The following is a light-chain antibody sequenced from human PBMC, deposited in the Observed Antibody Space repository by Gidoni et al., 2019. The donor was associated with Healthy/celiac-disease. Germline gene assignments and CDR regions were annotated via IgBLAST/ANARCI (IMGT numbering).Light chain of an antibody. CDR1: QGINNW. CDR3: QQANSFPLT. V-gene: IGKV1D-12*01. J-gene: IGKJ4*01. CDR2: TTS. Sequence: DIQLTQSPSSVSASVGDRVTITCRASQGINNWLAWSPQKPGKAPKLLIYTTSNLQSGVPSRFSGSGSGTDFTLTISCLQPEDLATYYCQQANSFPLTFGGGTKVEI.